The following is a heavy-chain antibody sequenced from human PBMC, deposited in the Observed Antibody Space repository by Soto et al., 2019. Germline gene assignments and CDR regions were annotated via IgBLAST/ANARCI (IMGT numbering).Heavy chain of an antibody. CDR3: AREVTWSGYFQT. Sequence: SETLSLTCTVSGGSISSYYWSWIRQPPGKGLEWIGYIYYSGSTNYNPSLKSRVTISVDTSKNQFSLKLSSVTAADTAVYYCAREVTWSGYFQTWAQGTLVTVSS. D-gene: IGHD3-3*01. CDR1: GGSISSYY. J-gene: IGHJ4*02. V-gene: IGHV4-59*01. CDR2: IYYSGST.